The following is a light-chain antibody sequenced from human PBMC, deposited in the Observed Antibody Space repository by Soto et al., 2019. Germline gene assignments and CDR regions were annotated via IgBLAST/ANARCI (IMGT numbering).Light chain of an antibody. Sequence: QSALTQPPSASGSPGQSVTISCTGTSSDVGGSDYVSWYQHHPGKAPKLMIYDVSKRPSGVPDRFSGSKSGNMASLTVSGPQAEDEADYYCISHVGHSNVFGTGTKVTVL. CDR3: ISHVGHSNV. V-gene: IGLV2-8*01. J-gene: IGLJ1*01. CDR1: SSDVGGSDY. CDR2: DVS.